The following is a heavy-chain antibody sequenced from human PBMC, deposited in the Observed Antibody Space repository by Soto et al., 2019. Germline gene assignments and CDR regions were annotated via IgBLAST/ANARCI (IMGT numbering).Heavy chain of an antibody. CDR2: INHSGST. CDR1: GGSFSGYY. CDR3: ARDETSTVTPTWFDP. D-gene: IGHD4-17*01. V-gene: IGHV4-34*01. J-gene: IGHJ5*02. Sequence: PSETLSLTCAVYGGSFSGYYWSWIRQPPGRGLEWIGEINHSGSTNYNPSLKSRVTISVDTSKNQFSLKLSSVTAADTAVYYCARDETSTVTPTWFDPWGQGTLVTVSS.